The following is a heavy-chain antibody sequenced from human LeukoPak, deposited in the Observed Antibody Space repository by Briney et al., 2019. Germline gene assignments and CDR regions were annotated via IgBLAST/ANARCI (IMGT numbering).Heavy chain of an antibody. Sequence: GGSLRLSCAASGFTFSNLWMSWVRQAPGKGLKWVANIKQDGSEKYYVDSVKGRFTISRDNAQNSLYLQMNSLRAEDTAVYYCARRKLTYYYGMDVWGQGTTVTVSS. D-gene: IGHD1-7*01. CDR2: IKQDGSEK. J-gene: IGHJ6*02. CDR1: GFTFSNLW. V-gene: IGHV3-7*01. CDR3: ARRKLTYYYGMDV.